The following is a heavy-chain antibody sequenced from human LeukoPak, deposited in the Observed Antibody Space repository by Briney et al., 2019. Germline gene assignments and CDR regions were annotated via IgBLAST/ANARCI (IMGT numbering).Heavy chain of an antibody. V-gene: IGHV1-46*01. D-gene: IGHD3-22*01. Sequence: ASVQVSCKASGYTFTAHFIHWVRQAPGQGLEWMGIINPSGGSTSYAQKFQGRVTMTRDTSTSTVYMELSSLRSEDTAVYYCARGEDSSGYYPDAFDIWGQGTMVTVSS. CDR3: ARGEDSSGYYPDAFDI. J-gene: IGHJ3*02. CDR2: INPSGGST. CDR1: GYTFTAHF.